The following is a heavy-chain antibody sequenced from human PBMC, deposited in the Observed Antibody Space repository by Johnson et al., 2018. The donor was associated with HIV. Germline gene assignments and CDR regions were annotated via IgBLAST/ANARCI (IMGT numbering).Heavy chain of an antibody. D-gene: IGHD5-12*01. CDR2: IYSGGST. J-gene: IGHJ3*02. Sequence: VQLVESGGGLIQPGGSLRLSCAASGFTVSSNYMSWVRQAPGKGLEWVSVIYSGGSTYYADSVKGRFTISRDNSKNTLYLQMDSMGPEDTAVYYCAKIWGDIAATGDAFDIWGQGTMVTFSS. CDR1: GFTVSSNY. V-gene: IGHV3-66*03. CDR3: AKIWGDIAATGDAFDI.